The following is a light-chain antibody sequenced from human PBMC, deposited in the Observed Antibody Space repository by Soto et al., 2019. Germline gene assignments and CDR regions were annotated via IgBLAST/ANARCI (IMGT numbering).Light chain of an antibody. V-gene: IGKV3-20*01. J-gene: IGKJ2*01. Sequence: EIVLTQSPATLSLSPGERATLSCRASQSVSSSYLAWYQQKPGQAPRLLIYGASSRATGIPDRFSGSGSWTGFTLTISRLEPEDFAVYYCQQYGSSPYTFGQGTKLEIK. CDR1: QSVSSSY. CDR2: GAS. CDR3: QQYGSSPYT.